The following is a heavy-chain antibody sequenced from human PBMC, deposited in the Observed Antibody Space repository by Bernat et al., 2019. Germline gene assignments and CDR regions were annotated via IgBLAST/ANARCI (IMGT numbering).Heavy chain of an antibody. CDR2: IWYDGSNK. CDR3: ARGDYYDSSGLPRDWYFDL. CDR1: GFTFSSYG. V-gene: IGHV3-33*01. J-gene: IGHJ2*01. Sequence: QVQLVESGGGVVQPGRSLRLSCAASGFTFSSYGMHWVRQAPGKGLEWVAVIWYDGSNKYYADSVKGRFTISRDNSKNTLYLLMNSLRAEDTAVYYCARGDYYDSSGLPRDWYFDLWGRGTLVTVSS. D-gene: IGHD3-22*01.